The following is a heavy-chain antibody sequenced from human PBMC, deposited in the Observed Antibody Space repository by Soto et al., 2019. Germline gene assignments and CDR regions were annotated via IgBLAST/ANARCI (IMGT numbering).Heavy chain of an antibody. J-gene: IGHJ3*02. CDR1: GFTFDDYA. V-gene: IGHV3-9*01. D-gene: IGHD2-15*01. Sequence: SLRLSCAASGFTFDDYAIHWVRQAPGKGLEWVSGISWNSGSIGYADSVKGRFTISRDNAKNSLYLQMNSLRAEDTALYYCAKDRMGSSDAFDIWGQGTMVTVSS. CDR3: AKDRMGSSDAFDI. CDR2: ISWNSGSI.